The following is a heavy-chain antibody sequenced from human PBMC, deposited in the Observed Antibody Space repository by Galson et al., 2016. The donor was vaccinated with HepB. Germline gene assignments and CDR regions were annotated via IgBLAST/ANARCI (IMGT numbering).Heavy chain of an antibody. CDR3: ARGCTGRTCKPGNYDTFDI. CDR2: VYHDGNT. D-gene: IGHD2-8*02. Sequence: SETLSLTCAVSGGSIXXTDWWSWVRXXPGXXXEWXGEVYHDGNTFYNPSVGSRVTISIDKSKNEFYLNLRSVTAADTAVYYCARGCTGRTCKPGNYDTFDIWGQGTVVTVSS. V-gene: IGHV4-4*02. J-gene: IGHJ3*02. CDR1: GGSIXXTDW.